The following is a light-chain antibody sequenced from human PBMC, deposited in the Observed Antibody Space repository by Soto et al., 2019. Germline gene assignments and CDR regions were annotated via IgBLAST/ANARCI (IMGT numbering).Light chain of an antibody. CDR2: GTS. CDR3: QQYSKWPIT. Sequence: EIVLTQSPGTLSLSAGERVTLSCRASQSISNNHLAWYQQKTGQAPRLLIHGTSNRATGIPDRFSGSGYGTEFNLTISSLQSEDFAVYYCQQYSKWPITFGQGTRLEIK. J-gene: IGKJ5*01. CDR1: QSISNNH. V-gene: IGKV3-20*01.